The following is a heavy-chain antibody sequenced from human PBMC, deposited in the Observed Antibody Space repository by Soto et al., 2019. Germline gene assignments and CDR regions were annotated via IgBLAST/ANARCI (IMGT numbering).Heavy chain of an antibody. CDR1: GFTFSSYG. J-gene: IGHJ4*02. Sequence: QVQLVESGGGVVQPGRSLRLSCAASGFTFSSYGMHWVRQAPGKGLEWVAVISYDGSNKYYADSVKGRFTISRDNSKNXLYLQMNSLRAEDTAVYYCAKGQGYYDSSGYSFDYWGQGTLVTVSS. D-gene: IGHD3-22*01. V-gene: IGHV3-30*18. CDR2: ISYDGSNK. CDR3: AKGQGYYDSSGYSFDY.